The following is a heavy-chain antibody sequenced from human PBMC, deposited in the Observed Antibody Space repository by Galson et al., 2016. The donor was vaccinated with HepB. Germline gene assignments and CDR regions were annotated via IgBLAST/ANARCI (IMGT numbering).Heavy chain of an antibody. CDR1: GYTFINYG. Sequence: SVKVSCKASGYTFINYGVSWVRQAPGQGLEWMGWIGAYHHNTNYAQKFQDRVTMTADTSTSTAFLELRDLRSDDTAMYYCARDRKGSGGWGRTLNYYYYGLDVWGQGTTVTVSS. V-gene: IGHV1-18*01. CDR2: IGAYHHNT. J-gene: IGHJ6*02. CDR3: ARDRKGSGGWGRTLNYYYYGLDV. D-gene: IGHD3-10*01.